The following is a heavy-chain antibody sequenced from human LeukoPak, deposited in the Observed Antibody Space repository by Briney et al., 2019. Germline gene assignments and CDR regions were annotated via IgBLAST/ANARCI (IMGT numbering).Heavy chain of an antibody. CDR1: GFTFSSYG. CDR3: ARDSYGMDV. V-gene: IGHV3-30*19. Sequence: AGGSLRLSCAASGFTFSSYGMHWVRQAPGKGLEWVALISYAVNSEYFADSVKGRFTISRDNSKNTLYLQINSLRAEDTAVYYCARDSYGMDVWGQGTTVTVSS. CDR2: ISYAVNSE. J-gene: IGHJ6*02.